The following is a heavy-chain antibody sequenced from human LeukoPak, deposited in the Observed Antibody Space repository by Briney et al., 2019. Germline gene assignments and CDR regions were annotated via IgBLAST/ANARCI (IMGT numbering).Heavy chain of an antibody. J-gene: IGHJ4*02. CDR3: ARRGGLYGVQIDY. V-gene: IGHV4-39*07. CDR2: IYYSGST. Sequence: SETLSLTCTVSGGSISSSSYYWGWIRQPPGKGLEWIGSIYYSGSTYYNPSLKSRVTISVDTSKNQFSLKLSSVTAADTAVYYCARRGGLYGVQIDYWGQGTLVTVSS. CDR1: GGSISSSSYY. D-gene: IGHD2-2*02.